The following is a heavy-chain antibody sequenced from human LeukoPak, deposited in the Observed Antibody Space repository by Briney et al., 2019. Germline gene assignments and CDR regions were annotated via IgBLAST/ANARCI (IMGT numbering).Heavy chain of an antibody. CDR3: AKEGRPTYYDFWSGYYTPEYFDY. CDR2: ISGSGGST. V-gene: IGHV3-23*01. CDR1: GFTFSSYA. D-gene: IGHD3-3*01. Sequence: RGSLRLSCAASGFTFSSYAMSWVRQAPGKGLEWVSAISGSGGSTYYADSVRGRFTISRDNSKNTLYLQMNSLRAEDTAVYYCAKEGRPTYYDFWSGYYTPEYFDYWGQGTLVTVSS. J-gene: IGHJ4*02.